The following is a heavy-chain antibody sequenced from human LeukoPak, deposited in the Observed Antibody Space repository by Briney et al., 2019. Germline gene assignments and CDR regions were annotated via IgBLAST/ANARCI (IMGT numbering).Heavy chain of an antibody. J-gene: IGHJ4*02. CDR1: GFTFSTYG. V-gene: IGHV3-23*01. CDR2: ISGSGGST. D-gene: IGHD6-19*01. CDR3: AKDHLPGIVVADRDY. Sequence: PGGSLRLSCAASGFTFSTYGMSWVRQAPGKGLEWVSGISGSGGSTYYADSVKGRFTISRDNSKNTLYLQINSLRAEDTAIYYCAKDHLPGIVVADRDYWGQGTLVTVSS.